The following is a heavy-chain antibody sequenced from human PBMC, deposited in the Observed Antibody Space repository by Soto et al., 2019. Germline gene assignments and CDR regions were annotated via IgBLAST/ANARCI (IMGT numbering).Heavy chain of an antibody. D-gene: IGHD2-15*01. CDR1: GGSISSYY. Sequence: PSETLSLTCTVSGGSISSYYWSWIRQPPGKGLEWIGYIYYSGSTNYNPSLKSRVTISVDTSKNQFSLKLSSVTAADTAVYYCAREYCSGGSCYHRHLDYWGKGPLVTVSS. V-gene: IGHV4-59*01. CDR3: AREYCSGGSCYHRHLDY. J-gene: IGHJ4*02. CDR2: IYYSGST.